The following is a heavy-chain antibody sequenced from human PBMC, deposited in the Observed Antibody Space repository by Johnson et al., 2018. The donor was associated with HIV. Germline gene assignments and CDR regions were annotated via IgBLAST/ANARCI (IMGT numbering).Heavy chain of an antibody. V-gene: IGHV3-20*04. CDR3: ASFSRPRAYDYALGSDAFDM. CDR1: GFTFDDYG. J-gene: IGHJ3*02. D-gene: IGHD3-16*01. CDR2: ITWNVGST. Sequence: VQLVESGGGLVQPGGSLRLSCAASGFTFDDYGMSWVSQAPGKGLEWVSGITWNVGSTGYADSGKGRFPISRDNAKNSLYLKMNSLRAEDTAVYYCASFSRPRAYDYALGSDAFDMWGQGTMVTVSS.